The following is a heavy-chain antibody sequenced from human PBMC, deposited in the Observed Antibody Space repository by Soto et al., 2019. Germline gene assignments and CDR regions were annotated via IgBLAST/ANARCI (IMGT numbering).Heavy chain of an antibody. Sequence: GGSLRLSCAASGFTFSSYAMSWVRQAPRKGLEWDSAISGSGGITYYADYVKGRFTISRDNSKNTLYLQMNSLGAEDTGVYYCLRDFVVGGPTINYYYGMDVWGQGTTVTVSS. CDR1: GFTFSSYA. V-gene: IGHV3-23*01. J-gene: IGHJ6*02. D-gene: IGHD1-26*01. CDR2: ISGSGGIT. CDR3: LRDFVVGGPTINYYYGMDV.